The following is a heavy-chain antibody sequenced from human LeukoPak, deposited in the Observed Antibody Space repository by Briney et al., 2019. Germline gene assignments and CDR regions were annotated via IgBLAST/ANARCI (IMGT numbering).Heavy chain of an antibody. D-gene: IGHD1-1*01. V-gene: IGHV3-23*01. CDR1: GFTFSSYA. J-gene: IGHJ4*02. CDR2: ISGSGGST. Sequence: GGSLRLSCAASGFTFSSYAMSWVRQAPGKGLEWVSGISGSGGSTYYAESVKCRLTISRDNSKNTLYLQMHSLRAEDAAVYYCARQLDPNDYWGQGTLATVSS. CDR3: ARQLDPNDY.